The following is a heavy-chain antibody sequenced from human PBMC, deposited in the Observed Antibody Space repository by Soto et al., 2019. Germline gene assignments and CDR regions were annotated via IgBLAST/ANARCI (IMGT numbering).Heavy chain of an antibody. CDR3: VRQGIGTLHGLVDV. Sequence: QVQLQASGPGLVKPSDTLSLTCTVSGDSIGTYNWGWIRQPPGKRLEWIGYIYSNGGTSYNPALKSRVTISADTSTKQFSLRLSSVTAADTAVYYCVRQGIGTLHGLVDVWGQGTTVTFSS. V-gene: IGHV4-59*08. CDR2: IYSNGGT. CDR1: GDSIGTYN. D-gene: IGHD1-26*01. J-gene: IGHJ6*02.